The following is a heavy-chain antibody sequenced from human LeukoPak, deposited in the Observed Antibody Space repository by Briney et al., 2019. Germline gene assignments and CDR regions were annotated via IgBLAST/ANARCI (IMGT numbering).Heavy chain of an antibody. D-gene: IGHD6-13*01. V-gene: IGHV4-39*02. CDR1: GGSISSSSNY. CDR3: ARELAAAGAFDY. Sequence: PSETLSLTCTVSGGSISSSSNYWGWVRQPPGKGLEWIGSIYYSGGTYYNPSLKSRVTISVDTSKNQFSLKLSSVAAADTGVYYCARELAAAGAFDYWGQGTLVTVSS. CDR2: IYYSGGT. J-gene: IGHJ4*02.